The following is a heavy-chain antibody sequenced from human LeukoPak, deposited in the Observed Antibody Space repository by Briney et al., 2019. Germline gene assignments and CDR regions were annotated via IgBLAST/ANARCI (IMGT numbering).Heavy chain of an antibody. J-gene: IGHJ4*02. D-gene: IGHD3-22*01. V-gene: IGHV1-24*01. CDR3: ARKASSGYYWTAYFDY. Sequence: ASVKVSCTASGYTFTGYYMHWVRQAPGKGLEWMGGFDPEDGETIYAQKFQGRVTMTEDTSTDTAYMELSSLRSEDTAVYYCARKASSGYYWTAYFDYWGQGTLVTVSS. CDR2: FDPEDGET. CDR1: GYTFTGYY.